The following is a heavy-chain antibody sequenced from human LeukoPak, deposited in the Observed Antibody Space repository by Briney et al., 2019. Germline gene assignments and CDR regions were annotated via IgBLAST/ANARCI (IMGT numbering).Heavy chain of an antibody. Sequence: GESLKISCKGSGYSFTSYWIGWVRQMPGKGLEWMGIIYPGDSDTRYSQSFQGQVTISADKSISTAYLQWSSLKASDTAMYYCASTKTYSGSYLVDAFDIWGQGTMVTVSS. CDR1: GYSFTSYW. V-gene: IGHV5-51*01. CDR3: ASTKTYSGSYLVDAFDI. D-gene: IGHD1-26*01. CDR2: IYPGDSDT. J-gene: IGHJ3*02.